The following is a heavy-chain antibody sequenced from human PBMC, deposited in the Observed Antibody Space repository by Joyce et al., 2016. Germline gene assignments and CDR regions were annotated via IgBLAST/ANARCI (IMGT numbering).Heavy chain of an antibody. CDR3: ARGTRYYHISGYSGDY. V-gene: IGHV3-30*04. J-gene: IGHJ4*02. CDR2: VSYDGSEK. D-gene: IGHD3-22*01. CDR1: GFTLGSYA. Sequence: QVQLVESGGGVVQPGRSLRLSCAASGFTLGSYAMHWVRQAPGKGLEWVAVVSYDGSEKFYADSVKGRFTISRDNSKNTLNLQMSSLRAEDTAVYFCARGTRYYHISGYSGDYWGQGTLVTASS.